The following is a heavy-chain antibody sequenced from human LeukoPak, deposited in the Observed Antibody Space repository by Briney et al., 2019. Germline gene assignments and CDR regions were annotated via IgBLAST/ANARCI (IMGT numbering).Heavy chain of an antibody. V-gene: IGHV3-30-3*01. CDR3: AKINWNGEVNV. CDR1: GFTFSSYA. D-gene: IGHD1-1*01. CDR2: ISYDGSNK. Sequence: PGRSLRLSCAASGFTFSSYAMHWVRQAPGRGLEWVAVISYDGSNKYYADSVKGRFTISRDSSKNMLYLQMHSLRAEDTAVYYCAKINWNGEVNVWGKGTTVTVSS. J-gene: IGHJ6*04.